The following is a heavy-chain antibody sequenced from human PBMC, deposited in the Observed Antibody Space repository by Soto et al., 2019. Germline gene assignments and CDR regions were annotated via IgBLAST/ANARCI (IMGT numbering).Heavy chain of an antibody. CDR3: ARGRPRSGPPFYYYGLDV. Sequence: QVQLVQSGAEVKKPGSSVKVSCKASGGTFSTYVISWVRQAPGQGLEWMGRVIPMSGSSNYAQKFQGRVTITADKAMSIAYMEVRSLRSEDTAVYYCARGRPRSGPPFYYYGLDVWGQGTTVIVSS. D-gene: IGHD1-26*01. CDR1: GGTFSTYV. J-gene: IGHJ6*02. CDR2: VIPMSGSS. V-gene: IGHV1-69*06.